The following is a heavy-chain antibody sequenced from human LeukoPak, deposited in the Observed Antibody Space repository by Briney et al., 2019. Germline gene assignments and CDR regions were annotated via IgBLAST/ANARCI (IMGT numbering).Heavy chain of an antibody. J-gene: IGHJ4*02. CDR2: IYYSGST. CDR3: ARGSGWPYCFDY. D-gene: IGHD6-19*01. CDR1: GGSISSYY. Sequence: SETLSLTCTVSGGSISSYYWSWIRQPPGKGLEWIGYIYYSGSTNYNPSLKSRVTISVDTSKNQFSLKLSSVTAADTAVYYCARGSGWPYCFDYWGQGTLVTVSS. V-gene: IGHV4-59*01.